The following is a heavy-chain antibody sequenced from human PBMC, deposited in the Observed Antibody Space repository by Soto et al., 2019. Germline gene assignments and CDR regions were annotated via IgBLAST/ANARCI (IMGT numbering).Heavy chain of an antibody. CDR2: INAGNGNT. V-gene: IGHV1-3*01. D-gene: IGHD5-18*01. Sequence: ASLKVSCKASGYTFTSYAMHWVRQAPGQRLEWMGWINAGNGNTKYSQKFQARVTITRDTSASTAYMELSSLRSEDTAVYYCARDSPGGYSYMNYWGQGTLVTVSS. CDR1: GYTFTSYA. J-gene: IGHJ4*02. CDR3: ARDSPGGYSYMNY.